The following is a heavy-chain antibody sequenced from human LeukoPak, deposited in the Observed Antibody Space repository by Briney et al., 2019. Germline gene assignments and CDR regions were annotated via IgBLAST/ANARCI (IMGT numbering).Heavy chain of an antibody. CDR2: ISSSSSYI. J-gene: IGHJ4*02. V-gene: IGHV3-21*01. D-gene: IGHD4-11*01. CDR1: GFTFSSYS. Sequence: GGSLRLSCAASGFTFSSYSMNWVRQAPGKGLEWVSSISSSSSYIYYADSVEGRFTISRDNAKNSLYLQMNSLRAEDTAVYYCARTKRVTPFDYWGQGTLVTVSS. CDR3: ARTKRVTPFDY.